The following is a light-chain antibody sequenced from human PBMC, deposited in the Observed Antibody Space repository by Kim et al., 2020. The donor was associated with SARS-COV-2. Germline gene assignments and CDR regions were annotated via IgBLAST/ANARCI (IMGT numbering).Light chain of an antibody. CDR2: GAS. CDR3: QQYNDWPRT. Sequence: EIVMTQSPATLSVSPGERATLSCRASQNINSNLAWYQQKRGQAPRLLIYGASTRATGIPARFSGSGSGTEFTLTISSLQSEDFAVYYCQQYNDWPRTFGQGTKWISN. CDR1: QNINSN. J-gene: IGKJ1*01. V-gene: IGKV3-15*01.